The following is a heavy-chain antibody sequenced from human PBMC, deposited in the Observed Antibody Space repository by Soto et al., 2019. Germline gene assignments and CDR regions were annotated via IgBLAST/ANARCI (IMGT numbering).Heavy chain of an antibody. J-gene: IGHJ6*02. Sequence: SETLSLTCTVSGGSISSSSYYWGWIRQPPGKGLEWIGSIFYSGSTYYSPSFQGQVTISADKSISTAYLQWSSLKASDTAMYYCARFSGYDMGAATRPSAGHLYYYGMDVWGQGTTVTVSS. D-gene: IGHD5-12*01. CDR1: GGSISSSSYY. CDR3: ARFSGYDMGAATRPSAGHLYYYGMDV. V-gene: IGHV4-39*07. CDR2: IFYSGST.